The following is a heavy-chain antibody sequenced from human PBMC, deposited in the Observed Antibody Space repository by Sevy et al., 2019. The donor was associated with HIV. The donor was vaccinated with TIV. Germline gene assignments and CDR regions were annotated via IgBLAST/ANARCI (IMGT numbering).Heavy chain of an antibody. D-gene: IGHD1-1*01. CDR2: INSDESSDGGST. V-gene: IGHV3-74*01. CDR1: GFTFSTYW. Sequence: GGSLRLSCAASGFTFSTYWMNWVRQAPGKGLVWVSRINSDESSDGGSTRYADSVKGRFTISRDISKNMLYLQMNSLRAEDTAIYFCTTERHNRFQYWGQGTLVTVSS. J-gene: IGHJ4*02. CDR3: TTERHNRFQY.